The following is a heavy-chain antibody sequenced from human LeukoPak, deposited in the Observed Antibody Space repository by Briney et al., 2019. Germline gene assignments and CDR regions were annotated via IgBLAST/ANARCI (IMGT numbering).Heavy chain of an antibody. CDR3: ARVGPACHWFDP. J-gene: IGHJ5*02. V-gene: IGHV3-53*01. CDR1: GFTVSSNY. Sequence: GGSLRLSCAASGFTVSSNYMSWVRQAPGKGLEWVSVIYSGGSTYCADSVKGRFTISRDNSKNTLYLQMNSLRAEDTAVYYCARVGPACHWFDPWGQGTLVTVSS. D-gene: IGHD2-2*01. CDR2: IYSGGST.